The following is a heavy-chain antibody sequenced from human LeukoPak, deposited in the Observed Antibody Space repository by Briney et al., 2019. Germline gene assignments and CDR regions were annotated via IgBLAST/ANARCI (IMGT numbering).Heavy chain of an antibody. V-gene: IGHV4-34*01. CDR3: ARLHYYDSSGYYP. Sequence: SETLSLTCAVYGGSFSGYYWSWIRQPPGKGLERIGEINHSGSTNYNPSLKSRVTISVDTSKNQFSLKLSSVTAADTAVYYCARLHYYDSSGYYPWGQGTLVTVSS. J-gene: IGHJ5*02. CDR2: INHSGST. CDR1: GGSFSGYY. D-gene: IGHD3-22*01.